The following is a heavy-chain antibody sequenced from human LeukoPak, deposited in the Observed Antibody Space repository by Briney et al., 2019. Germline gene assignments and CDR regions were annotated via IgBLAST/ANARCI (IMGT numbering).Heavy chain of an antibody. J-gene: IGHJ4*02. CDR2: ISGSGGST. CDR1: GFTFSSYA. Sequence: GGSLRLSCAASGFTFSSYAMSWVRQAPGKGLEWVSAISGSGGSTYYADSVKGRFTISRDNAKNSLYLQMNSLRAEDTAVYYCARDSAIRAYYYDSSGYPTNFDYWGQGTLVTVSS. V-gene: IGHV3-23*01. CDR3: ARDSAIRAYYYDSSGYPTNFDY. D-gene: IGHD3-22*01.